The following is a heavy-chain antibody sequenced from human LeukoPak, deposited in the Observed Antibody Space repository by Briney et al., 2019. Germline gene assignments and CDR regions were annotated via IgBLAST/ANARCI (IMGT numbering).Heavy chain of an antibody. CDR2: ISGSGGRA. D-gene: IGHD2-15*01. CDR3: VRLVGSRSCSGGTCYSDY. Sequence: GGSLRLSCAASGFTFSSYAMSWVRQAPGKGLDWVSAISGSGGRAYYADSVKGRFTISRDNAKNSLYLQMNSLRDEDTAVYYCVRLVGSRSCSGGTCYSDYWGQGTLVTVSS. J-gene: IGHJ4*02. V-gene: IGHV3-23*01. CDR1: GFTFSSYA.